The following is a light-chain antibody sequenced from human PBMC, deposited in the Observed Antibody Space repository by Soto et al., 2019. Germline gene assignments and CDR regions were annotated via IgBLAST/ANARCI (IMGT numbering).Light chain of an antibody. CDR1: SSDVGGYNY. J-gene: IGLJ1*01. V-gene: IGLV2-14*01. Sequence: QSALTQPASVSGSPGQSITISCTGTSSDVGGYNYVSWYQQHPGKAPKLMIYDVSNRPSGVSNRFPGSKSGNTASLTISGLQAEDEADYYCSSYTSRSSSTYVFGTGTQLTVL. CDR3: SSYTSRSSSTYV. CDR2: DVS.